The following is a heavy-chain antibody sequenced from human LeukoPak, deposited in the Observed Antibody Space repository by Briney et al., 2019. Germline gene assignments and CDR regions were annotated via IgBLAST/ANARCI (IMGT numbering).Heavy chain of an antibody. CDR3: ARHNWTYGSFHY. CDR1: GYSFTNHW. V-gene: IGHV5-10-1*01. J-gene: IGHJ4*02. Sequence: GESLTISCKGSGYSFTNHWISWVRQMPGKGLEWMGSIYPTDSYTTYSPSLQGHVTISADKSIGTALPQLRSLKASDTARYYCARHNWTYGSFHYWGQGTLVTVSS. CDR2: IYPTDSYT. D-gene: IGHD1-7*01.